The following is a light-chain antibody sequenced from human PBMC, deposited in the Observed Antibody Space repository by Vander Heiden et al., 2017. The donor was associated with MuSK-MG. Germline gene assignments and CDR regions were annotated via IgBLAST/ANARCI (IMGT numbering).Light chain of an antibody. Sequence: QSALTPPATVSGSPGQSITISCTGTSSVIGAYSYVSGYQQTPGTVPKVIFYDVNDSPSGGSKRFSGSKSGTTSVSPISGLQAEDEAYYYCNSYTDSGTWVFGGGTKLTVL. CDR2: DVN. V-gene: IGLV2-14*01. CDR1: SSVIGAYSY. J-gene: IGLJ3*02. CDR3: NSYTDSGTWV.